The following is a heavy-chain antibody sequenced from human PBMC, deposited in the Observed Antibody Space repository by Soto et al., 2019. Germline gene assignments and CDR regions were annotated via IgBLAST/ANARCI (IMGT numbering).Heavy chain of an antibody. CDR1: GGTFSSYA. CDR3: ASAGPGVAATGVWSY. Sequence: QVQLVQSGAEVKKPGSSVKVSCKASGGTFSSYAISWVRQAPGQGLEWMGGIIPIFGTANYAQKFQGRVRITADEYTSTASMELSSLRSEDTALYYSASAGPGVAATGVWSYWGQGTLVTVSS. J-gene: IGHJ4*02. D-gene: IGHD2-15*01. CDR2: IIPIFGTA. V-gene: IGHV1-69*12.